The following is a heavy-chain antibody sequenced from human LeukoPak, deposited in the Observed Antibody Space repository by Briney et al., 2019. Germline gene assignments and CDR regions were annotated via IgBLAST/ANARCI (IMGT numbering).Heavy chain of an antibody. CDR3: ARDDYRAYYYYGMDV. J-gene: IGHJ6*02. CDR1: GYTFTSYG. CDR2: ISAYNGNT. D-gene: IGHD4-11*01. Sequence: ASVKVSCKASGYTFTSYGISWVRQAPGQRLEWMGWISAYNGNTNYAQKLQGRVTMTTDTSTSTAYMELRSLRSDDTAVYYCARDDYRAYYYYGMDVWGQGTTVTVSS. V-gene: IGHV1-18*01.